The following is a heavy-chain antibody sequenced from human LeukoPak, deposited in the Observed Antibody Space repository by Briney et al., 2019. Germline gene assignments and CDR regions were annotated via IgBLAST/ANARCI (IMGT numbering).Heavy chain of an antibody. CDR1: GYTFTSYD. Sequence: ASVKVSCKASGYTFTSYDINWVRQATGQGLEWMGWMSPNSGDTGYAQEFQGRVTMTRDTSTSTVYMELSSLRSEDTAVYYCAGGIAVAPDYWGQGTLVTVSS. D-gene: IGHD6-19*01. J-gene: IGHJ4*02. CDR2: MSPNSGDT. V-gene: IGHV1-8*01. CDR3: AGGIAVAPDY.